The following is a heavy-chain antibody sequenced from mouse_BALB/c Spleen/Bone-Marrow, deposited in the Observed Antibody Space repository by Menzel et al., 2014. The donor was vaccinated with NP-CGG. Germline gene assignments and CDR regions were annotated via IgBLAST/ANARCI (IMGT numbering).Heavy chain of an antibody. CDR2: ISSGGST. J-gene: IGHJ4*01. V-gene: IGHV5-6-5*01. CDR1: GFTFSSYA. CDR3: ARDGSSYHAMDY. Sequence: EVKLMESGGGLVKPGGSLKLSCAASGFTFSSYAMSWVRQTPEKRLEWVASISSGGSTYYPGSVKGRFTISRDNARNILYLQMSSLRSEDTAMYYCARDGSSYHAMDYWGQGTSVTVSS. D-gene: IGHD1-1*01.